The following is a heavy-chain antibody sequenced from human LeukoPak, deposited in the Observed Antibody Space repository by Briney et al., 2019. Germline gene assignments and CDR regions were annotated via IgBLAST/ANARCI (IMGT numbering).Heavy chain of an antibody. V-gene: IGHV4-4*09. CDR3: ARHVGTLIAAAIKS. J-gene: IGHJ4*02. D-gene: IGHD6-13*01. Sequence: PSETLSLTCTVSGVSITSYYWSWIRQPPGKGLEWIGYIYTRGSTNYNPSLKSRVTISVDTSKNQFSLKLSSVTAADTAVYYCARHVGTLIAAAIKSWGQGTLVTVSS. CDR2: IYTRGST. CDR1: GVSITSYY.